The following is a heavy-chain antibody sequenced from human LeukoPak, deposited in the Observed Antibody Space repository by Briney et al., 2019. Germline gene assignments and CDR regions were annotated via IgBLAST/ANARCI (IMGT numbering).Heavy chain of an antibody. D-gene: IGHD3-16*01. CDR1: GTTFTGNN. J-gene: IGHJ4*02. V-gene: IGHV1-2*02. CDR3: ARDGGAADY. CDR2: INPNSGGT. Sequence: ASVKVSCKVSGTTFTGNNWHWWGRPPGQGLEWMGWINPNSGGTNYAQKFQGRVTMTRDTSISTAYMELSRLRSDDTAVYYCARDGGAADYWGQGTLVTVSS.